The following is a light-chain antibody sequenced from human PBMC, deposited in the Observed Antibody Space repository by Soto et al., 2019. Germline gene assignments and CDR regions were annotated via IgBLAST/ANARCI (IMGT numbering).Light chain of an antibody. CDR3: QQYNKWPRT. V-gene: IGKV3D-15*01. Sequence: EIVLTQSPGTLSLSPGERATISCRASQSVSSSYLAWYQQKPGQAPRLLIYDASNRATGIPARYSGSGSGTEFNFTISSLQSEDFAVYYCQQYNKWPRTFGQGTKVDI. CDR1: QSVSSSY. J-gene: IGKJ1*01. CDR2: DAS.